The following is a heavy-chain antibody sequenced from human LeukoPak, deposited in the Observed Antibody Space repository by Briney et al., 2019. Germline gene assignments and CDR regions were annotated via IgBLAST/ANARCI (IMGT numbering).Heavy chain of an antibody. CDR3: AKAEQWLVSFDY. Sequence: GGSLRLSCAASGFTFSSYGMHWVRQAPGKGLEWVAVISYDGSNKYYADSVKGRFTISRDNSKNTLYLQMNSLRAEDTAVYYCAKAEQWLVSFDYWGQGTLVTVTS. J-gene: IGHJ4*02. CDR2: ISYDGSNK. CDR1: GFTFSSYG. D-gene: IGHD6-19*01. V-gene: IGHV3-30*18.